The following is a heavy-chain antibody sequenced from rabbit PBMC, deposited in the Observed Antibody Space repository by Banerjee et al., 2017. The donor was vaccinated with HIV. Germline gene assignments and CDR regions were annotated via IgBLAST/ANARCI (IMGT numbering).Heavy chain of an antibody. CDR2: IYPGSSGSA. J-gene: IGHJ6*01. CDR1: GFDLSSYW. CDR3: ARGIGGSGNYGYGQ. Sequence: QSLEESGGDLVKPEGSLTLTCKASGFDLSSYWMCWVRQAPGKGLEWIACIYPGSSGSAYYASWAKGRFTISKASSTTVTLQMTSLTAADTATYFCARGIGGSGNYGYGQWGPGTLVTVS. V-gene: IGHV1S40*01. D-gene: IGHD1-1*01.